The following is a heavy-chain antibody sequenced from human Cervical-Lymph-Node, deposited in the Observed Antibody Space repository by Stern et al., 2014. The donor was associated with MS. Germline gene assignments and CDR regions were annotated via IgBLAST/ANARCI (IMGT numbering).Heavy chain of an antibody. CDR2: LHYSGST. V-gene: IGHV4-59*01. CDR1: GGPISSYY. J-gene: IGHJ2*01. Sequence: QVQLQQSGPGLVKPSETLSLTCTVSGGPISSYYWSWVRQPPGKGLVWIGYLHYSGSTNYHPSLKRRRPISVDTSKNQFSLKLSSVTAADTAVYYWAKTGIAVAAPNWYFDLWGRGTLVTVSS. D-gene: IGHD6-19*01. CDR3: AKTGIAVAAPNWYFDL.